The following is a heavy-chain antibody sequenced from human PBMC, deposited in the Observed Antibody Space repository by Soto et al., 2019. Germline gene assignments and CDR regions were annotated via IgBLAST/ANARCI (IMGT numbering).Heavy chain of an antibody. J-gene: IGHJ5*02. CDR1: GGSMTTYY. D-gene: IGHD2-15*01. CDR3: ARPYCRDGVRCNWFDP. Sequence: QVQLQESGPGLVKPSETLSLTCTVSGGSMTTYYWGWIRQPPGKGLEWIGYINYSGNTKYNSSLKSRVTISMDTSKNQFSLRRNSVTAADTAMYYCARPYCRDGVRCNWFDPWGQGTLVTVSS. CDR2: INYSGNT. V-gene: IGHV4-59*01.